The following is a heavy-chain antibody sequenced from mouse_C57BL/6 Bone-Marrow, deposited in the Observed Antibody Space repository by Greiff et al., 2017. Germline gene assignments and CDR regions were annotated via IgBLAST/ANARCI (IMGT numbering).Heavy chain of an antibody. J-gene: IGHJ2*01. Sequence: QVQLQQSGAELVRPGTSVKLSCKASGYTFTSYWMHWVKQRPGQGLEWIGVIDPSDSYTNYNQKFKGKATLTVDTSSSTAYMQLSSLTSEDSAVYYCARRGGNYNFDYWGQGTTLTVSS. CDR1: GYTFTSYW. CDR2: IDPSDSYT. CDR3: ARRGGNYNFDY. D-gene: IGHD2-1*01. V-gene: IGHV1-59*01.